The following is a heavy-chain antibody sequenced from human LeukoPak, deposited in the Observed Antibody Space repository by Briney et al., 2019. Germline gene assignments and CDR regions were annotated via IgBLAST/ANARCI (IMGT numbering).Heavy chain of an antibody. D-gene: IGHD4-17*01. CDR3: ARDLVYGDYRAFDI. CDR2: INTNTGNP. CDR1: GGTFSSYA. V-gene: IGHV7-4-1*02. J-gene: IGHJ3*02. Sequence: GASVKVSCKASGGTFSSYAISWVRQAPGQGLEWMGGINTNTGNPTYAQGFTGRFVFSLDTSVSTAYLQISSLKAEDTAVYYCARDLVYGDYRAFDIWGQGTMVTVSS.